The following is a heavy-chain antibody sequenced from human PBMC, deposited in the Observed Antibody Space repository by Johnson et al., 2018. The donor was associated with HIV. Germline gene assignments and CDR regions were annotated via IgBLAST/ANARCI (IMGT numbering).Heavy chain of an antibody. V-gene: IGHV3-7*02. J-gene: IGHJ3*02. CDR2: IKQDGSER. D-gene: IGHD1-7*01. CDR3: ARGGTESVGYHPAAHFLSAFDI. Sequence: VQLVESGGGLVQPGGSLRLSCAASAFSFNSYWMSWVRQAPGKGLEWVANIKQDGSERYYADSVKGRFTISRDNSKNTLYLQMNSLRAEDTAIYYCARGGTESVGYHPAAHFLSAFDIWGQGTMVTVSS. CDR1: AFSFNSYW.